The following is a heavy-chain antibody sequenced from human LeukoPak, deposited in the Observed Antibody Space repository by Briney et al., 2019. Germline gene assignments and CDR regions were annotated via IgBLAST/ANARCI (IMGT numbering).Heavy chain of an antibody. D-gene: IGHD2-2*01. CDR3: AKDQPYCSSTSCYPPDAFDI. J-gene: IGHJ3*02. CDR1: GFTFSRHS. Sequence: GGSLRRSCAASGFTFSRHSMNWVRQAPGKGLECVSYICTTSSTIYYTDSVKGRFTISRDNAKSSLYLQMNSLRAEDTAVYYCAKDQPYCSSTSCYPPDAFDIWGQGTMVTVSS. V-gene: IGHV3-48*04. CDR2: ICTTSSTI.